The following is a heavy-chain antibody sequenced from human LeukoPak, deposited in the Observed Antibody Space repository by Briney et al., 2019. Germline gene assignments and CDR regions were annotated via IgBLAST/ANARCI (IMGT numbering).Heavy chain of an antibody. CDR1: GYTFTIYY. V-gene: IGHV1-46*01. CDR3: ARVGDIVVVPAAEGYGMDV. D-gene: IGHD2-2*01. J-gene: IGHJ6*02. Sequence: GASVEVSYRASGYTFTIYYMHWVPQAPGQGLEGMGIINPSGGSAGYAQKFQGGVTMTRDTSTSTVYMELSSLRSEDTAVYYCARVGDIVVVPAAEGYGMDVWGQGTTVTVSS. CDR2: INPSGGSA.